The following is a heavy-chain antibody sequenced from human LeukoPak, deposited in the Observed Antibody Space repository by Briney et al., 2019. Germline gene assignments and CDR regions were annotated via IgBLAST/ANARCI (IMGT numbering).Heavy chain of an antibody. Sequence: PGGSLRLSCAASGFTFSSYAMSWVRQAPGKGLEWVSSISTSGGSTYYAGSVKGRFTISRDNSKNTLYLQMNSLRAEDTAVYFCAKDWGVTVAGTFDYWGQGTLVTVSS. CDR2: ISTSGGST. CDR1: GFTFSSYA. CDR3: AKDWGVTVAGTFDY. D-gene: IGHD6-19*01. V-gene: IGHV3-23*01. J-gene: IGHJ4*02.